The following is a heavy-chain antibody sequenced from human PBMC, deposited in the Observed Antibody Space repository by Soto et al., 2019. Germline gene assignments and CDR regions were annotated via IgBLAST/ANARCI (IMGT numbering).Heavy chain of an antibody. J-gene: IGHJ4*02. V-gene: IGHV3-23*01. CDR2: ISGSGATT. Sequence: EVQLLESGGGLVQPGGSLRLSCAASGFTFNGYAMNWARQAAGKGLEWVSGISGSGATTYYADSVKGRFTISRDNSKNTLYLQMNSLRAGDTAVYYCAKDPEVVVTAPDYWGQGTLVTVSS. CDR1: GFTFNGYA. D-gene: IGHD2-21*02. CDR3: AKDPEVVVTAPDY.